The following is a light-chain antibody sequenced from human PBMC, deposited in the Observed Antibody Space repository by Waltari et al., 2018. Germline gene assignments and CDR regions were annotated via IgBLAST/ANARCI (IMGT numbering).Light chain of an antibody. V-gene: IGKV1-33*01. CDR3: QQYHNLPLT. CDR2: DSS. J-gene: IGKJ4*01. CDR1: QNITNY. Sequence: DIQMTQSPSSLSASIGDRVTITCQASQNITNYLNWDQHKPGKAPNLLIYDSSSLETGVPSRFTGSGSATDFTFTISSLQPEDLATYYCQQYHNLPLTFGGGTKVEI.